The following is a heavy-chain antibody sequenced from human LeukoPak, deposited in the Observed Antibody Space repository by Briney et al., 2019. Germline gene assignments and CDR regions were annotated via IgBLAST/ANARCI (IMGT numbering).Heavy chain of an antibody. CDR3: ARQGPEDDILTGYYDY. D-gene: IGHD3-9*01. CDR1: GYSFTSYW. Sequence: GESLQISCKGSGYSFTSYWIGWVRQLPGKGLEWMGIIYPGDSDTRYSPSFQGQVTISADKSISTAYLQWSSLKASDTAMYYCARQGPEDDILTGYYDYWGQGTLVTVSS. J-gene: IGHJ4*02. V-gene: IGHV5-51*01. CDR2: IYPGDSDT.